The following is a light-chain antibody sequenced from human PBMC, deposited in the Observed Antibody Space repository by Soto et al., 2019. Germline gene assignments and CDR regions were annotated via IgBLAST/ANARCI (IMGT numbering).Light chain of an antibody. CDR1: SSNIGSNN. J-gene: IGLJ1*01. CDR2: NSN. Sequence: QSVLTQPPSASGTPGQRVTISCSGSSSNIGSNNVNWYQQLPGTAPKLLIYNSNQRPSGVPDRFSGSKSGTSASLAISGLQSEDEADYYCAAWDDSLNGRVFGTGTKLTVL. CDR3: AAWDDSLNGRV. V-gene: IGLV1-44*01.